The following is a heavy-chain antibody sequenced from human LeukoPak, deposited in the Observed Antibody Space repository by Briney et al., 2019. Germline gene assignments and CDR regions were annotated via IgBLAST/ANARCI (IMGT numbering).Heavy chain of an antibody. CDR3: ARETYYYGSGSRDYYMDV. CDR2: IYTSGST. D-gene: IGHD3-10*01. CDR1: GGSLSSHY. J-gene: IGHJ6*03. V-gene: IGHV4-4*07. Sequence: SETLSLTCTVSGGSLSSHYWSWIRQSAGKGLEWIGRIYTSGSTNYNPSLKSRVTMSVDKSKNQFSLKLSSVTAAETAVYYCARETYYYGSGSRDYYMDVWGKGTTVTVSS.